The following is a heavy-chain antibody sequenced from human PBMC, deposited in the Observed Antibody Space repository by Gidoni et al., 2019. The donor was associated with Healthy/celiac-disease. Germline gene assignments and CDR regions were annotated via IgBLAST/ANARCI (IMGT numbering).Heavy chain of an antibody. V-gene: IGHV1-69*01. CDR1: GGTFSSYA. D-gene: IGHD2-2*01. J-gene: IGHJ6*02. CDR3: ASVPTKNCSSTSCYWVYYYYYGMDV. CDR2: IIPICGTA. Sequence: QVQLVQSGAEVKKPGSSVKVSCKASGGTFSSYAISWVRPAPGQGLEWMGGIIPICGTANYAQKFQGRVTITADESTSTAYMELSSLRSEDTAVYYCASVPTKNCSSTSCYWVYYYYYGMDVWGQGTTVTVSS.